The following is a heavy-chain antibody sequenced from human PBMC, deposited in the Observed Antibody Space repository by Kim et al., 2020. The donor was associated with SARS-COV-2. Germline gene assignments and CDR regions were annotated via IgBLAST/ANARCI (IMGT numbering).Heavy chain of an antibody. J-gene: IGHJ4*02. Sequence: NYATKINGRGTMTRETTVRTAYMELSRLRSADTAVYYCAREVTPCYFDYWGQGTLVTVSS. CDR3: AREVTPCYFDY. V-gene: IGHV1-2*02. D-gene: IGHD2-21*02.